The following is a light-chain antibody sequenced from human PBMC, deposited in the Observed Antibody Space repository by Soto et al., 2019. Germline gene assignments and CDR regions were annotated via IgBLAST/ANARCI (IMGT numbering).Light chain of an antibody. V-gene: IGKV1-39*01. J-gene: IGKJ4*01. CDR1: QIISTY. CDR2: GAS. CDR3: QQSYSTLLS. Sequence: DIALTPSPTSLSASXGNIVSITCRASQIISTYLNWYQQKGGKAPKLLIHGASSLQSGVPLRFSATGSGTDFSLTIMSLQPEDFATYYCQQSYSTLLSVGGGTKVDIK.